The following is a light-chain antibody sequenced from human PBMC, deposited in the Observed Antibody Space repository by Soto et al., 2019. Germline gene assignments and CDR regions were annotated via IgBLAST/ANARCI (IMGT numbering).Light chain of an antibody. J-gene: IGKJ1*01. CDR3: QQYHNYPRT. CDR2: DAS. Sequence: DIQITQSPSTLSASIGDRATLSCRASESIRTWLAWYQHKTGKAPKFLIYDASSLESGVPSRFRGSGSGTEFTLTLSNLQPDDFETYFCQQYHNYPRTFGQGTKVDIK. CDR1: ESIRTW. V-gene: IGKV1-5*01.